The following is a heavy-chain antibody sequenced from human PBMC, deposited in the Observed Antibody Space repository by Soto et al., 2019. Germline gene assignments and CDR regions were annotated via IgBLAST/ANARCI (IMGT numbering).Heavy chain of an antibody. CDR2: IYYSGST. CDR3: ARGGSWIQLWYFDY. J-gene: IGHJ4*02. Sequence: SETLSLTCTVSGGSISSGGYYWSWIRQHPGKGLEWIGYIYYSGSTYYNPSLKSRVTISVDTSKNQFSLKLSSVTAADTAVYYCARGGSWIQLWYFDYWGQGTLVTVSS. D-gene: IGHD5-18*01. V-gene: IGHV4-31*03. CDR1: GGSISSGGYY.